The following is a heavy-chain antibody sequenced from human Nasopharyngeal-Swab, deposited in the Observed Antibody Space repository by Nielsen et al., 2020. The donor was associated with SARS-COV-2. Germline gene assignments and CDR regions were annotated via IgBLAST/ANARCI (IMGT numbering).Heavy chain of an antibody. D-gene: IGHD5-12*01. CDR2: IYYSGST. CDR3: ARKSGWLGAFDI. CDR1: GGSISSYY. V-gene: IGHV4-59*08. J-gene: IGHJ3*02. Sequence: SETLSLTCTVSGGSISSYYWSWIRQPPGKGLEWIGYIYYSGSTNYNPSLKSRVTISVDTSKNQFSLKLSSVTAADTAVYYCARKSGWLGAFDIWGQETMVTVSS.